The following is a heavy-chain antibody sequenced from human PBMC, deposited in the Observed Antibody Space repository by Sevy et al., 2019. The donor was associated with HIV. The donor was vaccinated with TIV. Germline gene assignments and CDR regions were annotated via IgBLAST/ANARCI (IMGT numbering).Heavy chain of an antibody. Sequence: GGSLRLSCAASGFTFSDYYMSWIRQAPGKGLEWVSYISSSGSTIYYADSVKGRFTISRDNAKNSLYLQMNSLRAEDTAVYYCARDELVSNLENLFDYRGQGTLVTVSS. V-gene: IGHV3-11*01. CDR2: ISSSGSTI. CDR1: GFTFSDYY. CDR3: ARDELVSNLENLFDY. D-gene: IGHD4-4*01. J-gene: IGHJ4*02.